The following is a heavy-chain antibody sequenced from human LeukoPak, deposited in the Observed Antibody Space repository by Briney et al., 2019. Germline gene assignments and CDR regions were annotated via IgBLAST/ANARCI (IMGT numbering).Heavy chain of an antibody. J-gene: IGHJ4*02. V-gene: IGHV3-9*01. D-gene: IGHD4-17*01. Sequence: PGRSLRLSCAASGFNFDDYAMHWVRQAPGKGLEWLSSISWNSGSIVYADSVKGRFTISRDNAKNSLSLQMHSLRAEDTALYYCAKDRGVTTTYYFDYWGQGTLVTVSS. CDR1: GFNFDDYA. CDR2: ISWNSGSI. CDR3: AKDRGVTTTYYFDY.